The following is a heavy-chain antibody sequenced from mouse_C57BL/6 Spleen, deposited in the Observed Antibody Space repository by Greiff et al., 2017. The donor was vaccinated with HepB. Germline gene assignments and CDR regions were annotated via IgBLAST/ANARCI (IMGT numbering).Heavy chain of an antibody. V-gene: IGHV5-4*03. CDR2: ISHGGSYT. CDR1: GFTFSSYS. Sequence: DVKLVQSGGGLVKPGGSLKLSCAASGFTFSSYSMSWVRQTPEKRLEWVATISHGGSYTYYPDNVKGRCTISRDKAKNNLYMQMSQLKSEDTAMYYCASDEEGDFDYWGQGTTLTVSS. J-gene: IGHJ2*01. CDR3: ASDEEGDFDY.